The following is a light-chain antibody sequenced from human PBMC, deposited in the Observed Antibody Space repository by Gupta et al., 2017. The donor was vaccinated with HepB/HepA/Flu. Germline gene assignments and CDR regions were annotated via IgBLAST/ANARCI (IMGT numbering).Light chain of an antibody. J-gene: IGKJ5*01. CDR3: QQYGSSLSIT. V-gene: IGKV3-20*01. Sequence: EIVLTQSPGTLSLSQGERATLSCRASQSVSSTYLAWYQQKPGQAPRLLLYGASSRATGIPDRFSGSGSGTDFTLTISRLEPEDFAVYYCQQYGSSLSITFGQGTRLEIK. CDR1: QSVSSTY. CDR2: GAS.